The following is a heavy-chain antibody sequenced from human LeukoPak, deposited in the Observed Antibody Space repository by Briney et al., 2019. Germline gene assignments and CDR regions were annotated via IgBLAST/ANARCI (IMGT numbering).Heavy chain of an antibody. CDR2: ISYDGSNK. D-gene: IGHD3-22*01. CDR1: GFTFSSYG. V-gene: IGHV3-30*18. Sequence: GGSLRLSCAASGFTFSSYGMHWVRQAPGKGLEWVAVISYDGSNKYYADSVKGRFTISRDNSKNTLHLQMNSLRAEDTAVYYCAKDRYYYDSSGYYHTLDYWGQGTLVTVSS. CDR3: AKDRYYYDSSGYYHTLDY. J-gene: IGHJ4*02.